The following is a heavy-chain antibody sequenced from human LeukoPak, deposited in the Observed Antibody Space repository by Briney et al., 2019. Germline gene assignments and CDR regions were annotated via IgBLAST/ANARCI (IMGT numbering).Heavy chain of an antibody. J-gene: IGHJ4*02. CDR3: AKDILDILTGPPDY. CDR2: ISWNSGSI. D-gene: IGHD3-9*01. Sequence: GRSLRLSCAASGFTFDDYAMHWVRQAPGKGLEWVPGISWNSGSIGYADSVKGRFTISRDNAKNSLYLQMNSLRAEDTALYYCAKDILDILTGPPDYWGQGTLVTVSS. CDR1: GFTFDDYA. V-gene: IGHV3-9*01.